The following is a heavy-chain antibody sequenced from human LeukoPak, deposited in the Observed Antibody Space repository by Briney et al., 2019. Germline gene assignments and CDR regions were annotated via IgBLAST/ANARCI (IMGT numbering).Heavy chain of an antibody. Sequence: SVKLSCKASGGTFSSYAISWVRHAPGQGLEWMGRIIPIFGTANYAQKLPGRVTTTTDQSTNTACMELSSMRSEYTAVYYCSRGITMLNAIDYWGQGTLVTVSS. CDR2: IIPIFGTA. D-gene: IGHD3-10*02. CDR3: SRGITMLNAIDY. V-gene: IGHV1-69*05. J-gene: IGHJ4*02. CDR1: GGTFSSYA.